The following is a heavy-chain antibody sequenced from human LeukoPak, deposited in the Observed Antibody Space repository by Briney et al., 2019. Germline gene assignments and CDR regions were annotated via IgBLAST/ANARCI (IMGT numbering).Heavy chain of an antibody. D-gene: IGHD6-13*01. J-gene: IGHJ6*02. CDR2: ICGSGDST. CDR3: AKCTGQQLVPSSNYYGMDV. Sequence: GGSLRLSCAASGFTFSSYAMSWVRQAPGKGLEWVSGICGSGDSTCYADSVKGRFTISRDNSKNTLYLQMNSLRAEDTAVYYCAKCTGQQLVPSSNYYGMDVWGQGTTVTVSS. V-gene: IGHV3-23*01. CDR1: GFTFSSYA.